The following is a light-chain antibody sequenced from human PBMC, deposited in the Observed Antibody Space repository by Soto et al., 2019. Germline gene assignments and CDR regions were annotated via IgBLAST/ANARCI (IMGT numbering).Light chain of an antibody. CDR2: EVS. J-gene: IGLJ3*02. CDR3: SSYTTTTAWV. CDR1: SSDVGGYSY. Sequence: QSALTQPPSASGSPGQSVTISCTGASSDVGGYSYVSWYQQHPGKAPKLMIYEVSKRPSGVSDRFSGSKSGNTASLTISGLQAEDEADYHCSSYTTTTAWVFGGGTKLTVL. V-gene: IGLV2-8*01.